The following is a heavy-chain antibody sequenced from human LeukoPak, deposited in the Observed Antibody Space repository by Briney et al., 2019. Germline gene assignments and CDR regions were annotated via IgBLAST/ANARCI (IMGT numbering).Heavy chain of an antibody. CDR1: GGTFSSYA. D-gene: IGHD4-17*01. V-gene: IGHV1-69*06. CDR3: ARDRDSGDHGY. CDR2: IIPIFGTA. Sequence: SVKVSCKASGGTFSSYAISWVRQAPGQGLEWMGGIIPIFGTANYAQKFQGRVTITADKSTSTAYMELSSLRSEDTAVHYCARDRDSGDHGYWGQGTLVTVSS. J-gene: IGHJ4*02.